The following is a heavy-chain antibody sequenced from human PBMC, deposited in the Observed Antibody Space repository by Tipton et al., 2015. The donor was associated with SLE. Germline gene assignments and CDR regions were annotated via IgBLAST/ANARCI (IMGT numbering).Heavy chain of an antibody. CDR3: ARGLDYGGTTKY. Sequence: TLSLTCTISGGSISTYFWSWIRQPPGKGLEWIGYVYYSGSTYYNPSLKSRVTISVDPSKNQFSLKLSSVTAAGTAVYYCARGLDYGGTTKYWGQGTLVTVFS. CDR1: GGSISTYF. V-gene: IGHV4-59*04. J-gene: IGHJ4*02. CDR2: VYYSGST. D-gene: IGHD4-23*01.